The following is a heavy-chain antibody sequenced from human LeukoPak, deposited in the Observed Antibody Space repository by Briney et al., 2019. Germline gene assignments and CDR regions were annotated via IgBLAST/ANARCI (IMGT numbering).Heavy chain of an antibody. J-gene: IGHJ4*02. CDR3: ARLTGVEMATIHFDY. D-gene: IGHD5-24*01. CDR1: GGSISSSSYY. Sequence: PSETLSLTCTVSGGSISSSSYYWGWIRQPPGKGPEWIGSIYYSGSTYYNPSLKSRATISVDTSKNQFSLKLSSVTAADTAVYYCARLTGVEMATIHFDYWGQGTLVTVSS. V-gene: IGHV4-39*01. CDR2: IYYSGST.